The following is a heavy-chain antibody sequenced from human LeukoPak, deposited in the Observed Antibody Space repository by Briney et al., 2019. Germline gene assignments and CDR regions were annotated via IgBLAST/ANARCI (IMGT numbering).Heavy chain of an antibody. CDR2: LRYDGNNK. J-gene: IGHJ3*02. V-gene: IGHV3-30*02. D-gene: IGHD4-17*01. CDR3: AKDQGSYGRGTLDI. Sequence: GSLRLSCVGSGFTFSNYGMHWARQAPGKGLEWVAFLRYDGNNKFYADSVKGRFTISRDNSNNKVSLQMNSLRPEDTAVYYCAKDQGSYGRGTLDIWGHGTMVTVSS. CDR1: GFTFSNYG.